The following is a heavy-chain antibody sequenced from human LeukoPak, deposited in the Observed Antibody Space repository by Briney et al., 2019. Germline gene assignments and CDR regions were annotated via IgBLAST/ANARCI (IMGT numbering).Heavy chain of an antibody. CDR1: GFTFDDYG. CDR3: ARDLPYYYDSSGYYVKLVNDY. V-gene: IGHV3-20*04. J-gene: IGHJ4*02. D-gene: IGHD3-22*01. Sequence: GGSLTLSCAASGFTFDDYGMSWVRQAPGKGLEWVSGINWNGGSTGYADSVKGRFTISRDNAKNSLYLQMNSLRAEDTALYYCARDLPYYYDSSGYYVKLVNDYWGQGTLVTVSS. CDR2: INWNGGST.